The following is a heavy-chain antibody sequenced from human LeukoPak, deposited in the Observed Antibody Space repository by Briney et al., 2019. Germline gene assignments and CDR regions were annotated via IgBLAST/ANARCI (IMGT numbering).Heavy chain of an antibody. CDR3: ARLEPAIFGAQDWFDP. D-gene: IGHD3-3*01. V-gene: IGHV4-34*01. CDR2: LNHSGST. Sequence: SRTLPLTGAVNGGPFMVYYWTWIRNPPGKGLEGIGELNHSGSTNYNPSLKSRVTISVDTSKNQFSLKLSSVTAADTAVYYCARLEPAIFGAQDWFDPWGQGTLVTVSS. J-gene: IGHJ5*02. CDR1: GGPFMVYY.